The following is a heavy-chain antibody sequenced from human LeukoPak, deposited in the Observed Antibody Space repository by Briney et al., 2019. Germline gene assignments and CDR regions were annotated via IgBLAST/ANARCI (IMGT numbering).Heavy chain of an antibody. CDR3: ASWGYYDSSGYYYSDYYFDY. D-gene: IGHD3-22*01. Sequence: ASVKVSCKASGYTFTGYYMHWVRQAPGQGLEWMEWINPNSGGTNYAQKFQGRVTMTRDTSISTAYMELSRLRSDDTAVYYCASWGYYDSSGYYYSDYYFDYWGQGTLVTVSS. V-gene: IGHV1-2*02. CDR2: INPNSGGT. J-gene: IGHJ4*02. CDR1: GYTFTGYY.